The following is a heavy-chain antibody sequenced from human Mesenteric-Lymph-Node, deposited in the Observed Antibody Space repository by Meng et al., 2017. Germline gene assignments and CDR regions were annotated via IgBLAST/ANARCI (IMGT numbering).Heavy chain of an antibody. V-gene: IGHV1-2*02. CDR1: GYTFTGYY. D-gene: IGHD7-27*01. CDR2: INPNSGAT. Sequence: ASVKVSCKASGYTFTGYYMHWVRQAPGQGLEWMGWINPNSGATNYAQKFQGRVTMTRDTSISTAYMELSSLRSEDTAVYYCARDVPWGNYFDYWGQGTLVTVSS. CDR3: ARDVPWGNYFDY. J-gene: IGHJ4*02.